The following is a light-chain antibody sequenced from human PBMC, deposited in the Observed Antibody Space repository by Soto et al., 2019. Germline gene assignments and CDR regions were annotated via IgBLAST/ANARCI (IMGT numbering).Light chain of an antibody. CDR3: AAWDDSLDAAV. J-gene: IGLJ7*01. V-gene: IGLV1-44*01. CDR1: NSNVGSHR. CDR2: ANN. Sequence: QSVLTQSPSASATPGQRVTISCSGSNSNVGSHRVNWYQQLPGTAPKLLIYANNQRPSGVPDRFSGSKSGASASLAISGVQAEDEADYYCAAWDDSLDAAVFGGGTKLTVL.